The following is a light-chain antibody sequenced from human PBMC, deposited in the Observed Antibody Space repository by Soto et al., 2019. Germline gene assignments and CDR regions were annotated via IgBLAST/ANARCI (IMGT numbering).Light chain of an antibody. CDR1: QTINRY. J-gene: IGKJ5*01. Sequence: EIVLTQSPGTLSLSPGERATLSCMASQTINRYLAWYQQKPGQAPRLLIYDASNRATGIPARFSGSGSGTDFTLTISSLEPEDFAVYYCQQRSNWPPITCGQGTRREIK. CDR3: QQRSNWPPIT. V-gene: IGKV3-11*01. CDR2: DAS.